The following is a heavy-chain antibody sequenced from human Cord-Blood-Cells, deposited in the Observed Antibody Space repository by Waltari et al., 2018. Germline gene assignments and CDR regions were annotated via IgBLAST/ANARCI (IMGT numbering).Heavy chain of an antibody. CDR1: GDSVSSNSAA. D-gene: IGHD2-2*01. V-gene: IGHV6-1*01. J-gene: IGHJ4*02. CDR3: ARSDIVVVPAAMGFDY. Sequence: QVQLQQSGPGLVKPSQTLSLTCAISGDSVSSNSAAWNWTRQSPSRGLEWLGRTYYRSKWYNDYAVSVKSRITINPDTSKNQFSLQLNSVTPEDTAVYYCARSDIVVVPAAMGFDYWGQGTLVTVSS. CDR2: TYYRSKWYN.